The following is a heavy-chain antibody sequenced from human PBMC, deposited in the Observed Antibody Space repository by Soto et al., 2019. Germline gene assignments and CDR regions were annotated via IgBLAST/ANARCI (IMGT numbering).Heavy chain of an antibody. CDR1: GYTFTSYD. D-gene: IGHD3-3*01. J-gene: IGHJ5*02. V-gene: IGHV1-8*01. CDR3: ARVNYDFWSGLNWLDP. Sequence: ASVKVSCKASGYTFTSYDINWVRQATGQGLEWMGWMNPNSGNTGYAQKFQGRVTMTRNTSISTAYMELSSLRSEDTAVYYCARVNYDFWSGLNWLDPWGQGTLVTVSS. CDR2: MNPNSGNT.